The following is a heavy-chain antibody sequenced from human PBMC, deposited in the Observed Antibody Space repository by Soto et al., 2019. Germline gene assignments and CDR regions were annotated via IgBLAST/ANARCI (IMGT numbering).Heavy chain of an antibody. Sequence: PGGSLRLSCAATGFTFSSYAMSWVRQAPGKWLEWVSAISGSGGSTYYADSVKGRFTISRDNSKNTLYLQMNSLRAEDTAVYYCAKDGKRRLLQLFHFDYWGHGXLVTVYS. V-gene: IGHV3-23*01. CDR3: AKDGKRRLLQLFHFDY. CDR2: ISGSGGST. CDR1: GFTFSSYA. J-gene: IGHJ4*01. D-gene: IGHD2-21*01.